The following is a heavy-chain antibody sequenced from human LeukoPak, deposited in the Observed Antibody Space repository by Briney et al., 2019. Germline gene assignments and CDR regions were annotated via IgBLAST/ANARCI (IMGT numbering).Heavy chain of an antibody. Sequence: GGSLRLSCTASGFTFGDYAMSWVRQAPGKGLEWVGFIRSKAYGGTTEYAASVKGRFTISRDDSKSIAYLRMNSLKTEDTAVYYCTRDHAIFGVVISSYFDLWGRGTLVTVSS. D-gene: IGHD3-3*01. CDR2: IRSKAYGGTT. J-gene: IGHJ2*01. CDR3: TRDHAIFGVVISSYFDL. CDR1: GFTFGDYA. V-gene: IGHV3-49*04.